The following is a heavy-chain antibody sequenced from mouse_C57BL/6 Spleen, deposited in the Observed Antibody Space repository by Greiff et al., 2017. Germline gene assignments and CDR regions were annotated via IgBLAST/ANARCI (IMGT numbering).Heavy chain of an antibody. CDR3: ARGYYGFMDY. V-gene: IGHV5-16*01. Sequence: VQLKESEGGLVQPGSSMKLSCTASGFTFSDYYMAWVRQVPEKGLEWVANINYDGSSTYYLDSLKSRFIISRDNAKNILYLQMSSLKSEDTATYYCARGYYGFMDYWGQGTSVTVSS. CDR1: GFTFSDYY. J-gene: IGHJ4*01. D-gene: IGHD1-1*01. CDR2: INYDGSST.